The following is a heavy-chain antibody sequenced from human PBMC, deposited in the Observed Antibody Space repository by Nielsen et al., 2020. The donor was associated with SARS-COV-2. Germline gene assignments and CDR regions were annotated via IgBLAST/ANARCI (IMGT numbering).Heavy chain of an antibody. CDR3: ARDLSDGYNRPFDY. CDR2: ISSSSSTI. V-gene: IGHV3-48*04. Sequence: GESLKISCAASGFTFSSYSMNWVRQAPGKGLEWVSYISSSSSTIYYADSVKGRFTISRDNAKNSLYLQMNSLRAEDTAVYYCARDLSDGYNRPFDYWGQGTLVTVSS. D-gene: IGHD5-24*01. J-gene: IGHJ4*02. CDR1: GFTFSSYS.